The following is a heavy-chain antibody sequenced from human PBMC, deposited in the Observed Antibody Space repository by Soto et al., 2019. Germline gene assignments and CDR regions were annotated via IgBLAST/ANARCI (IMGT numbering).Heavy chain of an antibody. J-gene: IGHJ4*02. CDR2: INAGNGNT. CDR3: ARSVAPYYFDY. CDR1: GYSFTSYA. Sequence: ASVKVSCKASGYSFTSYAIHWMRQAPGQRLEWMGWINAGNGNTKYSQKFQGRVTITRDTSASTAYMELSSLRSEDTAVYYCARSVAPYYFDYWGQGTLVTVSS. D-gene: IGHD2-15*01. V-gene: IGHV1-3*01.